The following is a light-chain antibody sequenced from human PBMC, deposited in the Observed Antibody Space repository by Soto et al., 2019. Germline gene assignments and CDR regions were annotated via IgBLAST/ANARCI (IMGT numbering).Light chain of an antibody. J-gene: IGLJ2*01. CDR3: AAWDDSLNGVV. CDR1: RSNIGSYT. V-gene: IGLV1-44*01. Sequence: QSVLTQPPSASGTPGQRVTISCSGRRSNIGSYTVNWYQQLPGTAPKLLIYNNNQRPSGVPDRFSGSKSGTSASLAISGLQSEDEADYYCAAWDDSLNGVVFGGGTKLTVL. CDR2: NNN.